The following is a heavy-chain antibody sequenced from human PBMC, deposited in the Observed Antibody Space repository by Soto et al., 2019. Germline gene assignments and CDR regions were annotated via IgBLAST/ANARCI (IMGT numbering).Heavy chain of an antibody. CDR3: APTYLAVAGLTFDY. V-gene: IGHV2-5*02. CDR2: IYWDDDK. D-gene: IGHD6-19*01. CDR1: GFSLSTSGVG. J-gene: IGHJ4*02. Sequence: QITLKESGPTLVKPTQTLTLTCTFSGFSLSTSGVGVGWIRQPPGKALEWLELIYWDDDKRYSPSLKSRLTITTYTSKNQVVLTMTHMDPVDTATYYCAPTYLAVAGLTFDYCGQGILVTVSS.